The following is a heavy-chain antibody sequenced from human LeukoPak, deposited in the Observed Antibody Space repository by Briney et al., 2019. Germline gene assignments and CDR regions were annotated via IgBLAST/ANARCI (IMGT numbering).Heavy chain of an antibody. CDR1: GFTVITND. CDR3: ARGVEPLAANTLAY. CDR2: LYSDGNT. J-gene: IGHJ4*02. Sequence: PGGSLRLSCAASGFTVITNDMTWVRQATGKGLEWASVLYSDGNTKYADSVQGRFTISRDNSKNTLYLEMNSLSPDDTAVYYCARGVEPLAANTLAYWGQGTLVTVSS. D-gene: IGHD1-14*01. V-gene: IGHV3-53*01.